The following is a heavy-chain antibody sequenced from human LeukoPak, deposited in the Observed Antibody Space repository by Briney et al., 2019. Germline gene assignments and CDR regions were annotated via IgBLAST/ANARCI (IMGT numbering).Heavy chain of an antibody. CDR3: ARDGGRTASGFQPHWFDC. V-gene: IGHV3-48*03. CDR2: ISSSGATI. J-gene: IGHJ4*02. CDR1: GFTFSDYE. D-gene: IGHD3-16*01. Sequence: GGSLRLXCAASGFTFSDYEMNWVRQAPGKGLEWVSYISSSGATIHYADSVKGRFTISRDNAKNSLYLQMDSLRAEDTAVYYCARDGGRTASGFQPHWFDCWGQGTLVTVSS.